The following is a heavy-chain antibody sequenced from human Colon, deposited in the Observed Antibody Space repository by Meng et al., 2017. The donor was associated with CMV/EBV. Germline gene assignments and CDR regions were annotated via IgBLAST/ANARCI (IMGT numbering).Heavy chain of an antibody. Sequence: GGSLRLSCKGSGYSFTSYWIGWVRQMPGKGLEWMGIIYPGDSDTRYSPSFQGQVTISADKSISTAYLQWSSLKASDTAMYYCARGRSGSSQQLVRYFDSWGQGIMVTVSS. V-gene: IGHV5-51*01. J-gene: IGHJ4*02. CDR1: GYSFTSYW. CDR2: IYPGDSDT. D-gene: IGHD6-13*01. CDR3: ARGRSGSSQQLVRYFDS.